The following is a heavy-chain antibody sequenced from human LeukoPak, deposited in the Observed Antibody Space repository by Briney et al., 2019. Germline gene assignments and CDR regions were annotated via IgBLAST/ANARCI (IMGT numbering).Heavy chain of an antibody. Sequence: PGGSLRLSCAAPGFTLRSYATSWVRQAPREGLGWVSAISGSGGSTYYADSLKVRCTISRDNFKNTLYLQMNRLGAEDTAVYYCAKGSVLWFGELLSQIDYWDQGTLVTGSS. J-gene: IGHJ4*02. D-gene: IGHD3-10*01. V-gene: IGHV3-23*01. CDR3: AKGSVLWFGELLSQIDY. CDR2: ISGSGGST. CDR1: GFTLRSYA.